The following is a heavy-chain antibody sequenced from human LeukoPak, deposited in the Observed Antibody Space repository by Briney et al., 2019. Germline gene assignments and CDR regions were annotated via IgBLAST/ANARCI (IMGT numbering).Heavy chain of an antibody. CDR2: ISSSGSTI. CDR3: ARSPYSSSWSYGTEYFQH. CDR1: GFTFSDYY. D-gene: IGHD6-13*01. Sequence: GGSLRLSCAASGFTFSDYYMSWIRQAPGKGLEWVSYISSSGSTIYYADSVKGRFTISRDNAKNSLYLQMNSLRAEDTAVYYCARSPYSSSWSYGTEYFQHWGQGTLVTVSS. V-gene: IGHV3-11*04. J-gene: IGHJ1*01.